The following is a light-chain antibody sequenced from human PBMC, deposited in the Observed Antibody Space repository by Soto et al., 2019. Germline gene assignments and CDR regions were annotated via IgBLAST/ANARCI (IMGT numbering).Light chain of an antibody. V-gene: IGKV3D-15*01. Sequence: TQSPGTPSLSPGERATLSCKAIQSVSSNYLAWYQQKPGQAPRLLIYGASTRATGIPARFSGSGSGTEFTLTISGLQSEDFAIYYCQQYNNWPPWTFGQGTKVDIK. CDR1: QSVSSN. CDR2: GAS. CDR3: QQYNNWPPWT. J-gene: IGKJ1*01.